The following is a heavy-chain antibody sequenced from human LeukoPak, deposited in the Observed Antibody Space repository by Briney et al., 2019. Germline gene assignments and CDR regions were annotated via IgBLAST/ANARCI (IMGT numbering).Heavy chain of an antibody. J-gene: IGHJ6*04. D-gene: IGHD5-18*01. CDR2: IIPIFGTA. CDR1: GGTFSSYA. CDR3: ARELRGYSYGPPWYYGMDV. Sequence: ASVKVSCKASGGTFSSYAISWVRQAPGQGLEWMGGIIPIFGTANYAQKFQGRVTITADESTSTAYKELSSLRSEDTAVYYCARELRGYSYGPPWYYGMDVWGKGTTVTVSS. V-gene: IGHV1-69*13.